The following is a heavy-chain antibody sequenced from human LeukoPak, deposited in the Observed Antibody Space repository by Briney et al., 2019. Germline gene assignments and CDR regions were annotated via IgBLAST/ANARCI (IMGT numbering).Heavy chain of an antibody. Sequence: GGSLRLSCAASGFTFSSYEMNWVRQAPGKGLEWVSYIRSSSSTIYYADSVKGRFTISTDNANNSVHLQMNSLRAEDTAVYYCARSLRNAFDIWGQGTMVTVSS. CDR2: IRSSSSTI. D-gene: IGHD3-3*01. V-gene: IGHV3-48*03. CDR3: ARSLRNAFDI. J-gene: IGHJ3*02. CDR1: GFTFSSYE.